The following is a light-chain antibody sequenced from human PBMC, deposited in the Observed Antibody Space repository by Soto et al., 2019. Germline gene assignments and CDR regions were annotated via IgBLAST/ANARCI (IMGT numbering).Light chain of an antibody. V-gene: IGKV2-30*01. J-gene: IGKJ5*01. Sequence: DYVMTQSPLSLPVTLGQPSSISCRSRQSLVYSDGKTYLNWFQQRPGQSPRRLIYKVSNRDSGVPERFSGSGSGTDFALKISRVEAEDVGVYYCMQGTHWPITFGQGTRLEIK. CDR3: MQGTHWPIT. CDR1: QSLVYSDGKTY. CDR2: KVS.